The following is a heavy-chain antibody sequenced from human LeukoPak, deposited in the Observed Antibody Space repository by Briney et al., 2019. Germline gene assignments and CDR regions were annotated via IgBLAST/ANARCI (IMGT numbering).Heavy chain of an antibody. V-gene: IGHV1-2*02. D-gene: IGHD6-13*01. J-gene: IGHJ4*02. Sequence: ASVKVSCKASGYSFTAYNIHWVRQAPGQELEWMGWVTPGNGATDYAQQFQGRVTLTRDTSISTAFMELNNLISDDTAVYYCVKEIAALGSPLLDYWGQGTLVTVSS. CDR1: GYSFTAYN. CDR3: VKEIAALGSPLLDY. CDR2: VTPGNGAT.